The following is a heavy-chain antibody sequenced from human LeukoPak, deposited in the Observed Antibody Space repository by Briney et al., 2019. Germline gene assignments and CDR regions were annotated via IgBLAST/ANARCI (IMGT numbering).Heavy chain of an antibody. V-gene: IGHV1-69*13. D-gene: IGHD3-22*01. CDR1: GGTYSSYA. J-gene: IGHJ4*02. Sequence: SVKVSCKASGGTYSSYAISWVRQAPGQGLEWMGGITPIFGTANYAQKFQGRVTITADESTSTAYMELSSLRSEDTAVYYCARVTDDSSGFDYWGQGTLVTVSS. CDR3: ARVTDDSSGFDY. CDR2: ITPIFGTA.